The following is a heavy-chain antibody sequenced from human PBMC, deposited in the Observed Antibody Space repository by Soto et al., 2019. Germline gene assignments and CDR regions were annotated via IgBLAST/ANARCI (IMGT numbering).Heavy chain of an antibody. J-gene: IGHJ4*02. CDR1: GGTFNSCT. Sequence: QVQLVQYGAEVMRPGSSVKVSCTASGGTFNSCTIKWVRQAPGRRLEWVGRVKPIVGMSNSALKFQGRVTITADKSTSTAFMYLASLKSEDTAVYYCATSYRSGSTHFDSWGQGTLVTVS. CDR2: VKPIVGMS. D-gene: IGHD3-10*01. CDR3: ATSYRSGSTHFDS. V-gene: IGHV1-69*02.